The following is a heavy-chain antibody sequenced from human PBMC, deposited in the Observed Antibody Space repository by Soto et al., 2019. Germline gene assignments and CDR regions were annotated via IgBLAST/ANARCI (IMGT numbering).Heavy chain of an antibody. D-gene: IGHD3-3*01. CDR2: IYWDDDK. CDR1: GFSRTTSGVG. J-gene: IGHJ4*02. Sequence: QITLKESGPTVVKPTETLTLTCTFSGFSRTTSGVGVGCVRQSPGKAPEWLALIYWDDDKRYSTTLKSRLTITKATSKNQVVLTMANVDPADTATYYCAHRVLRTVFGLVTTTAIYFDFWGQGTPVVVSS. CDR3: AHRVLRTVFGLVTTTAIYFDF. V-gene: IGHV2-5*02.